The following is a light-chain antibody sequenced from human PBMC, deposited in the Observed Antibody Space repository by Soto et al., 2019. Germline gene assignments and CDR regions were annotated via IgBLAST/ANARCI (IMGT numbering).Light chain of an antibody. Sequence: EIVMTQSPATLSVSPGERATLSCRSSQSVSNKLAWYQHKPGQAPRVLIYDTSTRAAGIPARFSGSGSGTDFTLTISSLEPEDFAVYYCQHRSIWPVSFGQGTHWR. CDR2: DTS. J-gene: IGKJ5*01. CDR3: QHRSIWPVS. CDR1: QSVSNK. V-gene: IGKV3-11*01.